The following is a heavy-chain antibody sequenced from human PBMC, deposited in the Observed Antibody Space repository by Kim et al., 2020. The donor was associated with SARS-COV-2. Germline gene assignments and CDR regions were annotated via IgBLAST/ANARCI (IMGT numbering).Heavy chain of an antibody. V-gene: IGHV4-39*01. Sequence: YYNPSLKSRVTISVDTSKNQFSLKLSSVTAADTAVYYCASGRNGDYPFDYWGQGTLVTVSS. J-gene: IGHJ4*02. D-gene: IGHD4-17*01. CDR3: ASGRNGDYPFDY.